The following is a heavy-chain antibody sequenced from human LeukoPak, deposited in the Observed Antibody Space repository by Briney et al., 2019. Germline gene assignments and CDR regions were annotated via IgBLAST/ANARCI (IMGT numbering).Heavy chain of an antibody. CDR2: INHSGST. J-gene: IGHJ4*02. CDR3: ARGLRITMVRGVITPSNCFDY. V-gene: IGHV4-34*01. D-gene: IGHD3-10*01. CDR1: GGSFSGYY. Sequence: SETLSLTCAVYGGSFSGYYWSWIRQPPGKGLEWIGEINHSGSTNYNPSLKSRVTTSVDTSKNQFSLKLSSVTAADTAVYYCARGLRITMVRGVITPSNCFDYWGQGTLVTVSS.